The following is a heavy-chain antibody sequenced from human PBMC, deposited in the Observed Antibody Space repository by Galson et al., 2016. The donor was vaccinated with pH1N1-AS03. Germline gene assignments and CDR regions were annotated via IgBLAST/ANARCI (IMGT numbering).Heavy chain of an antibody. Sequence: SVKVSCKAFGGTFNSNAISWVRQAPGHGLEWMGGIIPMFGTTHYALKFQGRVTITADEFATTAYMDLSSLRYEDSAIYYCCVSVTPSSFTDAFDIWGQGTTVTVSS. J-gene: IGHJ3*02. CDR1: GGTFNSNA. D-gene: IGHD5-18*01. CDR3: CVSVTPSSFTDAFDI. CDR2: IIPMFGTT. V-gene: IGHV1-69*13.